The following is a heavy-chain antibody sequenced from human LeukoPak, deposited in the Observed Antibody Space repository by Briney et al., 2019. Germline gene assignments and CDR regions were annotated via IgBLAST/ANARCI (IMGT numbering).Heavy chain of an antibody. D-gene: IGHD3-10*01. V-gene: IGHV3-23*01. CDR1: GFTFSSYA. CDR2: ISYSGGST. CDR3: AKDDGGSPPDAFDI. J-gene: IGHJ3*02. Sequence: SGGSLRLSCAASGFTFSSYAMSWVRQAPGKGLEWVSTISYSGGSTYYADSVKGRFAIYRDSSKNTLYLQMNGLRGEDTAVYYCAKDDGGSPPDAFDIWGQGTLVTVSS.